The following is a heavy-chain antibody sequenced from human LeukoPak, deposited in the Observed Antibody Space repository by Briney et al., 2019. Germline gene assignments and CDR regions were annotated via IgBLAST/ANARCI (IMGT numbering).Heavy chain of an antibody. D-gene: IGHD5-12*01. CDR3: ARVTSGYDPFDY. CDR1: GCTFTNYD. V-gene: IGHV1-18*01. CDR2: ISAYNGNR. J-gene: IGHJ4*02. Sequence: ASVKVSCKASGCTFTNYDISWVRQAPGQGLEWMGWISAYNGNRNYAQKLQGRVTMTTDTSTSTAYMELRSLRSDDTAFYYCARVTSGYDPFDYWGQGTLVTVSS.